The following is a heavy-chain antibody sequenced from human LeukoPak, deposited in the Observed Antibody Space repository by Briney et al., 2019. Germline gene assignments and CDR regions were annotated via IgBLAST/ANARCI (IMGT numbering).Heavy chain of an antibody. D-gene: IGHD4-11*01. CDR2: ISYDGLNK. CDR1: GLTFSNYG. V-gene: IGHV3-30*18. Sequence: PGGSLRLSCAASGLTFSNYGIHWVRQAPGKGLEWVAVISYDGLNKNYADSVKGRFTISRDNSKNTLYLQMNSLRAEDTAVYYCAKGEKDYRYYYYYGMDVWGQGTTVTVSS. CDR3: AKGEKDYRYYYYYGMDV. J-gene: IGHJ6*02.